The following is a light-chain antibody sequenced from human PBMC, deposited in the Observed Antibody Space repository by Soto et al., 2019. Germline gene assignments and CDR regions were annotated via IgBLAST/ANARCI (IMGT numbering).Light chain of an antibody. CDR2: KVS. V-gene: IGKV2-30*01. J-gene: IGKJ5*01. Sequence: DVVMTQSPLSRPVTLGQPASISCRSSQSLVYRDGNTYLNWFQQRPGQSPRRLIYKVSNRDSGGPDRFSGSGSGTDFTLKISGVGAEGGGVYYCMQERSFGQGTRLEIK. CDR1: QSLVYRDGNTY. CDR3: MQERS.